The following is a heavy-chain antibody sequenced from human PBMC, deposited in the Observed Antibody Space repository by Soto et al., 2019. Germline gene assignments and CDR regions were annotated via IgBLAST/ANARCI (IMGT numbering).Heavy chain of an antibody. Sequence: QVQLVQSGSEVKKPGSSVKVSCKASGGSFSSNPISWVRQAPGQGLEWMAGIIPIFATVHYAQKFQGRVTITADDSTSTAYMELTSLRSDDTAVYFCARGGRGYSSAPRYYFDYWGQGTLVTVSS. V-gene: IGHV1-69*01. J-gene: IGHJ4*02. D-gene: IGHD5-18*01. CDR2: IIPIFATV. CDR3: ARGGRGYSSAPRYYFDY. CDR1: GGSFSSNP.